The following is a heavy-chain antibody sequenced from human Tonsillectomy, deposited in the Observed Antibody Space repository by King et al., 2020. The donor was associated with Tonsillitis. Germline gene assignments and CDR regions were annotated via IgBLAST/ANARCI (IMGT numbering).Heavy chain of an antibody. CDR2: IIPISVTT. V-gene: IGHV1-69*12. CDR1: GGSFNTYA. CDR3: ARVAKTSGYDIYYSDY. J-gene: IGHJ4*02. D-gene: IGHD5-12*01. Sequence: QLVQSGAEVKKPGSSVKVSCKASGGSFNTYAINWVRQAPGQGLEWMGGIIPISVTTNYAQKFQGRVTITADESTTTAYMDLSSLRSEDTAVYYCARVAKTSGYDIYYSDYWGQGTLVTVSS.